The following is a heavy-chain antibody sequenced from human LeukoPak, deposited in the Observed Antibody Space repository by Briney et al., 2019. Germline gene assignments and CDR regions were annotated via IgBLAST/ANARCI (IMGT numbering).Heavy chain of an antibody. V-gene: IGHV3-33*01. CDR3: ARDHDQYSNGF. Sequence: RGSLRLSCAASGFTFSSYGMHWVRQAPGKGLEWVAVIWYDGSDKYYADSVKGRFTISRDNSKNTLYLQMNSLRVEDTAVYYCARDHDQYSNGFWGQGTLVTVSS. D-gene: IGHD5-18*01. J-gene: IGHJ4*02. CDR2: IWYDGSDK. CDR1: GFTFSSYG.